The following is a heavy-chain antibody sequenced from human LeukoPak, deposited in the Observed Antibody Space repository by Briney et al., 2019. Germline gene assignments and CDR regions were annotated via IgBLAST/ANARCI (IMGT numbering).Heavy chain of an antibody. V-gene: IGHV4-34*01. CDR2: ISHRGYT. CDR3: ARHLEYSFGI. D-gene: IGHD4-11*01. CDR1: GGSINNYY. Sequence: SETLSLTCAVSGGSINNYYWSWIRQPPGKGLEWIGQISHRGYTNYNPSLKSRVTISIATSNNQFSLKLSSVTAADTAVYYCARHLEYSFGIWGQGTMVTVSS. J-gene: IGHJ3*02.